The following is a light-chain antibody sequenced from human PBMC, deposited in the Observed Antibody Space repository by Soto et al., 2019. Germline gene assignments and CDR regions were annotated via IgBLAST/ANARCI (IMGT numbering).Light chain of an antibody. V-gene: IGKV3-15*01. CDR1: QSVSSN. CDR3: LQYNNWPPYT. J-gene: IGKJ2*01. Sequence: MVMTQSPATLSVSPGERATLSCRASQSVSSNLAWYQQKPGQAPRILISGASTRATGVPARFSGSGSGTEFTLTISRLHSEDFAVYYCLQYNNWPPYTFGQGTKLEIK. CDR2: GAS.